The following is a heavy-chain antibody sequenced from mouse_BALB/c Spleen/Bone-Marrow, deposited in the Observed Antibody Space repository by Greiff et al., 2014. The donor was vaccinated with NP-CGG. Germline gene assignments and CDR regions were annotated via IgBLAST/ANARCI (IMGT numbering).Heavy chain of an antibody. CDR3: ARNVIKRGAMDY. J-gene: IGHJ4*01. V-gene: IGHV2-2*02. D-gene: IGHD2-4*01. CDR2: IWSGGST. Sequence: QVQLKQSGPGLVQPSQSLSITCTVSGFSFTFYGIHWVRQSSGKGLGWLGVIWSGGSTDYNAAFISRLSISKDNSKSQVFFKMNSLQANDTAIYYCARNVIKRGAMDYWGQGTSVTVSS. CDR1: GFSFTFYG.